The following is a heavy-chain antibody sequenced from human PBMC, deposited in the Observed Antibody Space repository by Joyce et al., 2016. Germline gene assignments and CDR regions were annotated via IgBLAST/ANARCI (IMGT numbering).Heavy chain of an antibody. Sequence: EVHLVESGGGLIQPGGSLRLSCAASGFIVSSNYMTWVRQAPGKGLEWVSVIYVGGNTYYADSVKGRFTISRDNSKNTVYLQMNSLRAEDTAVYYCARDQGSAADWLDPWGQGTLVTVSS. CDR3: ARDQGSAADWLDP. J-gene: IGHJ5*02. CDR2: IYVGGNT. D-gene: IGHD6-25*01. CDR1: GFIVSSNY. V-gene: IGHV3-53*01.